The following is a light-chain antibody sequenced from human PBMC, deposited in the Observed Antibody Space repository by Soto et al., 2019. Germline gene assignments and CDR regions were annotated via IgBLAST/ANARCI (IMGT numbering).Light chain of an antibody. Sequence: EIVFTQSPATLSLSPGERATLSCRASQSVSSYLAWYQQKPGQAPRLLIYDASTRATGIPARFSGSGSGTDFTLTITSLEPEDFAVYYCQQRSNWPPKFGQGTKVDIK. CDR2: DAS. J-gene: IGKJ1*01. CDR3: QQRSNWPPK. V-gene: IGKV3-11*01. CDR1: QSVSSY.